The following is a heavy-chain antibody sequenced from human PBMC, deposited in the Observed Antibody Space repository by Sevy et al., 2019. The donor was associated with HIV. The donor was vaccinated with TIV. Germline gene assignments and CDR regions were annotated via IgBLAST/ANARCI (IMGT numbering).Heavy chain of an antibody. V-gene: IGHV3-33*01. CDR1: GFTFSSYG. D-gene: IGHD6-6*01. CDR3: ARDLQGIAARPAYYYYYGMDV. Sequence: GGSLRLSCAASGFTFSSYGMHWVRQAPGKGLEWVAVIWYDGSNKYYADSVKGRFTISRDNSKNTLYLQMNSLRAEDTAVHYCARDLQGIAARPAYYYYYGMDVWGQGTTVTVSS. CDR2: IWYDGSNK. J-gene: IGHJ6*02.